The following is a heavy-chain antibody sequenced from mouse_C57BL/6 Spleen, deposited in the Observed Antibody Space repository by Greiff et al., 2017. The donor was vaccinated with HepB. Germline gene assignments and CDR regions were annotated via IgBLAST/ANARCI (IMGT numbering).Heavy chain of an antibody. CDR1: GYTFTSYW. J-gene: IGHJ3*01. D-gene: IGHD2-5*01. CDR2: IDPSDSYT. V-gene: IGHV1-59*01. Sequence: VQLQQSGAELVRPGTSVKLSCKASGYTFTSYWMHWVKQRPGQGLEWIGVIDPSDSYTNYNQKFKGKATLTVDTSSSTAYMQLSSLTSEDSAVYYCAAYYSNYGFAYWGQGTLVTVSS. CDR3: AAYYSNYGFAY.